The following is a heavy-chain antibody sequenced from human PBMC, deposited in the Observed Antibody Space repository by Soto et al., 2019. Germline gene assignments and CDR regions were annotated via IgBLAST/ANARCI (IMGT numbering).Heavy chain of an antibody. Sequence: QVQLVESGGGLVKPGGSLRLSCAASGFTFSDYYMSWFRQAPGKGLEWVSYIGSTGDILYYADSVKGRFTISRDNAKNSLYLQMNSLRDEDTAVYYCAREGRGGPSYDTTGYYGHWGQGTLVTVSS. J-gene: IGHJ4*02. D-gene: IGHD3-22*01. CDR3: AREGRGGPSYDTTGYYGH. CDR2: IGSTGDIL. CDR1: GFTFSDYY. V-gene: IGHV3-11*01.